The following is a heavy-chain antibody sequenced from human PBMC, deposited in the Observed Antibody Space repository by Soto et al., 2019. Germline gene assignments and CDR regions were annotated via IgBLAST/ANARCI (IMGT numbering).Heavy chain of an antibody. J-gene: IGHJ4*02. CDR2: ISGYNANS. CDR1: GYSFISYG. CDR3: ERGQWTLDHSRGWCGV. Sequence: QLQLVQTGGEVKQPGASVKVSCKASGYSFISYGISWVRQAPGQGLEWMGWISGYNANSKYAQKPQGRVTMTTDTSTSTVYMELRSLRSDDTAVYYCERGQWTLDHSRGWCGVWGQGTLVTVSS. V-gene: IGHV1-18*04. D-gene: IGHD6-19*01.